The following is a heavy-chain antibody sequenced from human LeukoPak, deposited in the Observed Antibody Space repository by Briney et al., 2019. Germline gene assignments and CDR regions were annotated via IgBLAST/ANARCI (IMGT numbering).Heavy chain of an antibody. V-gene: IGHV4-59*01. CDR2: IYYSGGT. CDR3: ARTTEGGYTYGYFYYYYMDV. Sequence: SETLSLTCTVSGGSISSYYWSWTRQPPGKGLEWIAYIYYSGGTNYNPSLKSRVTIAVDTSKTQFSLQLRSVTAADTAVYYCARTTEGGYTYGYFYYYYMDVWGKGTTVTISS. J-gene: IGHJ6*03. CDR1: GGSISSYY. D-gene: IGHD5-18*01.